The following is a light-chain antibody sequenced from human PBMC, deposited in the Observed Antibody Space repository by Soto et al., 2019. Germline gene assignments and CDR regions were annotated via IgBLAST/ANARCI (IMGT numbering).Light chain of an antibody. V-gene: IGLV2-14*01. J-gene: IGLJ1*01. CDR2: EVS. CDR1: SSDVGVYNY. CDR3: SSYRSRSNCV. Sequence: QSVLTQPASVSGSPGQSITISCTGTSSDVGVYNYVSWYQQHPGKAPKLMIYEVSNRPSGVSNRFSGSKSGNTASLTISGLQAEDEADYYCSSYRSRSNCVLGTGTKVTV.